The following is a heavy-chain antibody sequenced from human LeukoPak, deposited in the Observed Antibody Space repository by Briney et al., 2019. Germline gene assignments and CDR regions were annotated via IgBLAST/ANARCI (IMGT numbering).Heavy chain of an antibody. V-gene: IGHV4-34*01. CDR2: INNSGST. Sequence: SGTLSLTCVVYGGSFSGYYWSWIRQPPGKGLEWIGEINNSGSTNYNPSLKSRVTISVDTSKKQFSLKLRSVTAADTAVYYCARARMGVWGSYCLFDYWGQGTLVTVSS. D-gene: IGHD3-16*02. CDR3: ARARMGVWGSYCLFDY. J-gene: IGHJ4*02. CDR1: GGSFSGYY.